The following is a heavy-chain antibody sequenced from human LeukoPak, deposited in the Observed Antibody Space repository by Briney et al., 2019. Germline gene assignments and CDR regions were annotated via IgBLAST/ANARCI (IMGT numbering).Heavy chain of an antibody. Sequence: PSQTLSLTCTVSGGSISSGDYYWSWIRQPPGKGREWIGYIYYSGSTYYNPSHKSRVTISLDTSKNQFSLKLSSVTAADTAVYYCARVDRSVVASFDYWGQGTMVTVSS. CDR2: IYYSGST. D-gene: IGHD2-21*01. CDR3: ARVDRSVVASFDY. J-gene: IGHJ4*02. CDR1: GGSISSGDYY. V-gene: IGHV4-30-4*08.